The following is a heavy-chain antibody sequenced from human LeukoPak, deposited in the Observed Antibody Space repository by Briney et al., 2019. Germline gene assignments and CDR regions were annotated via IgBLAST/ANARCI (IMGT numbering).Heavy chain of an antibody. V-gene: IGHV1-18*04. CDR3: AIDEGVLHYFDWLFGVDT. Sequence: ASVKVSCKASGYTFTSYSFSWVRQAPGQGLEWMGLISACNGNTNYAQKLQGRVTMTTDTSTSTAYMELRSLRSDDTAVYYCAIDEGVLHYFDWLFGVDTCGQRAPGSVSS. J-gene: IGHJ5*02. CDR1: GYTFTSYS. CDR2: ISACNGNT. D-gene: IGHD3-9*01.